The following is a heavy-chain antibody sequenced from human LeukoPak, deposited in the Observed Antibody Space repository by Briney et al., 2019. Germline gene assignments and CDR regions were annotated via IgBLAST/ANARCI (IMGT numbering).Heavy chain of an antibody. J-gene: IGHJ3*02. CDR2: IYYSGST. D-gene: IGHD6-19*01. CDR3: ARFKWLVPRLNAFDI. V-gene: IGHV4-39*01. CDR1: GGSISSSSYY. Sequence: SETLSLTCTVSGGSISSSSYYWGWIRQPPGKGLEWIGSIYYSGSTYCNPSLKSRVTISVDTSKNQFSLKLSSVTAADTAVYYCARFKWLVPRLNAFDIWGQGTMVTVSS.